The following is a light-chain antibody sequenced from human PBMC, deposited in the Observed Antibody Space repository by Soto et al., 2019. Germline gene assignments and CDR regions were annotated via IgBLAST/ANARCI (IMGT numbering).Light chain of an antibody. V-gene: IGKV1-5*03. CDR1: QSISSW. J-gene: IGKJ4*01. CDR2: KAS. Sequence: DIQMTQSPSTLSASVGDRVTITCRASQSISSWLAWYQQKPGKAPKLLIYKASSLESGVPSRFSGSGSGTEFTLTISSLQPDDFATYYCQQYNSYPLTFGGGTKLDI. CDR3: QQYNSYPLT.